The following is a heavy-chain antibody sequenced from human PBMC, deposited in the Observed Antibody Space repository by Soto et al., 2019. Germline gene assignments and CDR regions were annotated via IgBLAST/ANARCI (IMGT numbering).Heavy chain of an antibody. V-gene: IGHV3-7*01. J-gene: IGHJ3*02. CDR3: ASVRSWHSADAFDI. CDR2: IKQDGSEK. D-gene: IGHD1-26*01. CDR1: GFTFSSYW. Sequence: GGSLRLSCAASGFTFSSYWMSWVRQAPGKGLEWVANIKQDGSEKYYVDSVKGRFTISRDNAKNSLYLQMNSLRAEDTAVYYCASVRSWHSADAFDIWAQGTMVTVSS.